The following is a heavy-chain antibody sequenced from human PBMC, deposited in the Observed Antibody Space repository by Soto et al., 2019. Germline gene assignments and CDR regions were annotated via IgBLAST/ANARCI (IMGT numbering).Heavy chain of an antibody. J-gene: IGHJ6*02. V-gene: IGHV3-74*01. CDR3: ARFQNYYYYGMDV. CDR2: INSDGSST. CDR1: GFTFSSYW. Sequence: GGSLRLSCAASGFTFSSYWMHWVRQAPGKGLVWVSRINSDGSSTSYADSVKGRFTISRDNAKNTLYLQMSSLRAEDTAVYYCARFQNYYYYGMDVWGQGTTVTVSS.